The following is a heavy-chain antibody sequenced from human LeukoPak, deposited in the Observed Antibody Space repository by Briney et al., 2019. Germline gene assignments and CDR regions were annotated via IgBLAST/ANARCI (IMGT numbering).Heavy chain of an antibody. V-gene: IGHV3-33*08. CDR2: IWYDGSNK. CDR3: ARDGDITPTDV. D-gene: IGHD2-15*01. CDR1: GGSISSYY. Sequence: LSLTCTVSGGSISSYYWSWIRQPPGKGLEWVAVIWYDGSNKYYADSVKGRFTISRDNSKNTLYLQMNSLRAEDTAVYYCARDGDITPTDVWGQGTTVTVSS. J-gene: IGHJ6*02.